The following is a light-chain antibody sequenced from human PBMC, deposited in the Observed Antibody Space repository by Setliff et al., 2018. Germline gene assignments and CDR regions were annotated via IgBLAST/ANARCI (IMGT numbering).Light chain of an antibody. CDR3: SSYISSSTFV. J-gene: IGLJ1*01. Sequence: PGQSITISCTGTSSDVGGYNYVSWYQQHPGKAPKLMIYDVSKRPSGVSNRFSGSKSGNTASLTISGLQAEDEADYYCSSYISSSTFVFGTGTKVTVL. CDR2: DVS. V-gene: IGLV2-14*04. CDR1: SSDVGGYNY.